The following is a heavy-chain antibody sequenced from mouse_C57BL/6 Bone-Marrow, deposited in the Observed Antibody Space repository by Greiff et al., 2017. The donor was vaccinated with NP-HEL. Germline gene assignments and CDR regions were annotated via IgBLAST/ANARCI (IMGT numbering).Heavy chain of an antibody. CDR2: ISSGGSYT. Sequence: VQLKESGGDLVKPGGSLKLSCAASGFTFSSYGMSWVRQTPDKRLEWVATISSGGSYTYYPDSVKGRFTISRDNAKNTLYLQMSSLKSEDTAMYYCARRLPYYYAMDYWGQGTSVTVSS. CDR1: GFTFSSYG. J-gene: IGHJ4*01. CDR3: ARRLPYYYAMDY. V-gene: IGHV5-6*01.